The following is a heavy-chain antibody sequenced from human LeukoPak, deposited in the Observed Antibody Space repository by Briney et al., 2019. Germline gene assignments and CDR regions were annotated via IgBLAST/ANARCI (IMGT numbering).Heavy chain of an antibody. J-gene: IGHJ4*02. CDR1: GGSISSSNYY. V-gene: IGHV4-39*01. CDR2: NYYSGST. CDR3: ARHRASSRGGSGYSQGGFDY. Sequence: KPSETPSLTCTGPGGSISSSNYYWGWVRQPPGKGLEWIGGNYYSGSTYYNPSLKSRVTISVDTSKNQFSLNLSSVTAADTAVYYCARHRASSRGGSGYSQGGFDYWGQGTLVTVSS. D-gene: IGHD3-22*01.